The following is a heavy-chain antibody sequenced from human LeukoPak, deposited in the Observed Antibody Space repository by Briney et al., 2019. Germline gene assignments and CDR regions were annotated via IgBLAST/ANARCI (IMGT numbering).Heavy chain of an antibody. Sequence: GASVKVSCKASGYNFNDYGITWVRQAPGQGLEWMGRIIPNLGTTNRAQNFQDRVTLTADKSTNTAYMELTSLTSDDTAVYYCATTNDGGGYQWGDFFDFWGQGTLVTVSS. D-gene: IGHD3-22*01. V-gene: IGHV1-69*04. CDR2: IIPNLGTT. J-gene: IGHJ4*02. CDR1: GYNFNDYG. CDR3: ATTNDGGGYQWGDFFDF.